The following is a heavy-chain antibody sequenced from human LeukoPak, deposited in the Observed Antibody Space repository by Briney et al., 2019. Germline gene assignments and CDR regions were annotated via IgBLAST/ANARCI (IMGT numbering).Heavy chain of an antibody. D-gene: IGHD3-22*01. J-gene: IGHJ4*02. CDR2: IYPGDSDT. CDR3: ARRPRDGYYYYFDY. V-gene: IGHV5-51*01. Sequence: GESLKISCKGSGYSFTSYWIGGVRQMPRKGLEWMGIIYPGDSDTRYSPSFQGQVTISADKSISTAHLQWSSLKASDTAMYYCARRPRDGYYYYFDYWGQGTLVTVSS. CDR1: GYSFTSYW.